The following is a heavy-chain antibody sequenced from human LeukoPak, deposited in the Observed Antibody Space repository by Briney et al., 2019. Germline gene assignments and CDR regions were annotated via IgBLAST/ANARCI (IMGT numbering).Heavy chain of an antibody. V-gene: IGHV1-69*04. CDR2: IIPILGIA. J-gene: IGHJ4*02. Sequence: GSSVKVSCKASGGTFSSYAISWVRQAPGQGLEWMGWIIPILGIANYAQKFQGRVTITADKSTSTAYMELSSLRSEDTAVYYCARDSTPYYDFWSGYYNDYWGQGTLVTVSS. CDR3: ARDSTPYYDFWSGYYNDY. D-gene: IGHD3-3*01. CDR1: GGTFSSYA.